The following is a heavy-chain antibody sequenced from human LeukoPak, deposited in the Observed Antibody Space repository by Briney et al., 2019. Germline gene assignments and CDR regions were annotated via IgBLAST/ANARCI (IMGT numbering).Heavy chain of an antibody. J-gene: IGHJ4*02. CDR2: ITGSGAVS. V-gene: IGHV3-23*01. CDR1: GFMFNNYA. CDR3: SKGGQWLISTPDS. Sequence: AGGSLRLSCVASGFMFNNYAMSWVRQAPGKGLEWVSAITGSGAVSYHADSVKGRFTISRDNSKNTLFLEMSGLTAADTATYFCSKGGQWLISTPDSWGQGTLVTVSS. D-gene: IGHD6-19*01.